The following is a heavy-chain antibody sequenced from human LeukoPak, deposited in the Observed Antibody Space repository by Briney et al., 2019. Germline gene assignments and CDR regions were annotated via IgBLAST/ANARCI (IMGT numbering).Heavy chain of an antibody. V-gene: IGHV3-21*01. D-gene: IGHD1-26*01. CDR1: GFTFSSYS. CDR3: ASPISGSYSTSFDY. CDR2: ISSSSSYI. J-gene: IGHJ4*02. Sequence: PGGSLRLSCAASGFTFSSYSMNWVRQAPGKGLEWVSSISSSSSYIYYADSVKGRFTISRDNAKNSLYLQMNSLRAEDTAVYYCASPISGSYSTSFDYWGQGTLVTVSS.